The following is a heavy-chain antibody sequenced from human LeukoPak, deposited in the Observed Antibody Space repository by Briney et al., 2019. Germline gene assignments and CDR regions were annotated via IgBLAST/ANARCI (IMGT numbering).Heavy chain of an antibody. D-gene: IGHD3-10*01. CDR3: AREDDMVRGFIWFDP. CDR2: INPSDSGT. CDR1: GYIFTSYY. J-gene: IGHJ5*02. V-gene: IGHV1-46*01. Sequence: ASVKVSCKASGYIFTSYYLHWVRQAPGQGLEWMGIINPSDSGTSYARKFQGRVTMTRDTSTSTVYMELSSLRSEDTAVYYCAREDDMVRGFIWFDPWGQGTLVTVSS.